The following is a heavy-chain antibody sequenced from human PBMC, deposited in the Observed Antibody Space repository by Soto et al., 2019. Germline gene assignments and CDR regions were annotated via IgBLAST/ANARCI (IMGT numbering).Heavy chain of an antibody. CDR1: GGTFSSYA. CDR3: AGSNYDILTGYSYYYYGMDV. D-gene: IGHD3-9*01. CDR2: IIPIFGTA. J-gene: IGHJ6*02. V-gene: IGHV1-69*13. Sequence: SVKVSCKASGGTFSSYAISWVRQAPGQGLEWMGGIIPIFGTANYAQKFQGRVTITADESTSTAYMELSSLRSEDTAVYYCAGSNYDILTGYSYYYYGMDVWGQGTTVTVSS.